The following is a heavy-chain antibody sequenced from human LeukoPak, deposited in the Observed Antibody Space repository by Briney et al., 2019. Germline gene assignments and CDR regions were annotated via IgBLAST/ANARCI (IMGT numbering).Heavy chain of an antibody. Sequence: PSEPLSLTSAAYGASFSGYYCSWIRPPPGKGLEWSGVSNHSGGTNYNPSLKSRVTISVDTSKNHFSLKLISVTAADTAVYYCARGSPRSVVVIRLSFDYWGQGTLVTVSS. D-gene: IGHD3-22*01. CDR3: ARGSPRSVVVIRLSFDY. V-gene: IGHV4-34*01. CDR1: GASFSGYY. CDR2: SNHSGGT. J-gene: IGHJ4*02.